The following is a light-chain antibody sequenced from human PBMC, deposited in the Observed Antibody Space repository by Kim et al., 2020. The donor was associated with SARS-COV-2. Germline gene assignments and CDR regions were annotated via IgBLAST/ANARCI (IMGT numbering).Light chain of an antibody. CDR3: GAWDDTLIGPV. J-gene: IGLJ3*02. CDR2: SNN. Sequence: QSALTQPPSASGTPGQRVTISCSGSSSNIGTNTVNWYQQLPGTAPNLLIYSNNQRPSGVPDRFSGSKSGTSASLAISGLQSDDEADYYCGAWDDTLIGPVFGGGTQLTVL. CDR1: SSNIGTNT. V-gene: IGLV1-44*01.